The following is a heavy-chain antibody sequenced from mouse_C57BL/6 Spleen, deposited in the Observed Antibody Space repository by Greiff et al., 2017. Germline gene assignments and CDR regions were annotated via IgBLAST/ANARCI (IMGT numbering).Heavy chain of an antibody. CDR3: ASYGNYPAWFAV. J-gene: IGHJ3*01. V-gene: IGHV1-69*01. D-gene: IGHD2-1*01. Sequence: QVQLQQPGAELVMPGASVKLSCKASGYTFTSYWMHWVKQRPGQGLEWIGEIDPSDSYTNYNQQFKGKSTLPVDKSSSTAYMQLSSLTSEDSAVYYFASYGNYPAWFAVWGQGTLVTVAA. CDR2: IDPSDSYT. CDR1: GYTFTSYW.